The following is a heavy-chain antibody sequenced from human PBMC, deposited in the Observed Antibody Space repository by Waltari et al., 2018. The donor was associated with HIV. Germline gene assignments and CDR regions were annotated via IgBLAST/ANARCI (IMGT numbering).Heavy chain of an antibody. J-gene: IGHJ3*02. CDR1: GYSFINYD. CDR3: ATNGDWSFDN. V-gene: IGHV1-8*01. CDR2: MNPSSRNT. D-gene: IGHD2-21*02. Sequence: QVQLVQSGAEVKKPGASVKVSCKASGYSFINYDINWVRQATGQGLEWMGWMNPSSRNTGYAQKFQGRVTMTRDTSINTAYMELTSLRSEDTAIYYCATNGDWSFDNWGQGTTVTVSS.